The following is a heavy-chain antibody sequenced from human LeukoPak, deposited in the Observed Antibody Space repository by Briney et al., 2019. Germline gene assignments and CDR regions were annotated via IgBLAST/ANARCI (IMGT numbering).Heavy chain of an antibody. J-gene: IGHJ5*02. Sequence: PSETLSLTCTVSGYSISSGYYWGWIRQPPGKGLERIGSIYHSGSTYYNPSLKSRVTISVDTSKNQFSLKLSSVTAADTAVYYCARGSGGYGDWLDPWGQGTLVTVSS. D-gene: IGHD5-12*01. CDR1: GYSISSGYY. CDR3: ARGSGGYGDWLDP. V-gene: IGHV4-38-2*02. CDR2: IYHSGST.